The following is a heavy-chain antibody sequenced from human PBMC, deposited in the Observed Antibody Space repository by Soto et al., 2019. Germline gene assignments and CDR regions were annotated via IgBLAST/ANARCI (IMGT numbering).Heavy chain of an antibody. CDR1: GASIGSGGW. D-gene: IGHD2-8*02. J-gene: IGHJ5*02. V-gene: IGHV4-4*02. Sequence: SETLSLTCAVSGASIGSGGWWSWVRQPPGKGLEWIAEIFHDGNTNYSPSLESRVTISVDKSQNQFSLNVYSVTAADTAVYYCARHEGWTGPDQWGQGTLVTVSS. CDR3: ARHEGWTGPDQ. CDR2: IFHDGNT.